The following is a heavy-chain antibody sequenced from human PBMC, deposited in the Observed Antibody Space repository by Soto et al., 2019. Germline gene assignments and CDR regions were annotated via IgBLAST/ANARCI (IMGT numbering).Heavy chain of an antibody. CDR2: IRSKANSYAT. D-gene: IGHD3-10*01. Sequence: GGSLRLSCAASGFTFSGSAMHWVRQASGKXLEWVGRIRSKANSYATAYAASVKGRFTISRDDSKNTAYLQMNSLKTEDTAVYYCTSPIMVRGVIIDHYYYGMDVWGQGTTVTVS. V-gene: IGHV3-73*01. J-gene: IGHJ6*02. CDR1: GFTFSGSA. CDR3: TSPIMVRGVIIDHYYYGMDV.